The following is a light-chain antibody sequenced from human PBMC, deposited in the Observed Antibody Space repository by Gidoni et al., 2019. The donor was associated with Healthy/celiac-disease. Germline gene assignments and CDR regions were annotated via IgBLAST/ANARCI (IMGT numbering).Light chain of an antibody. CDR3: SLYTSSSKNV. CDR2: EVS. J-gene: IGLJ1*01. Sequence: QSALTQPPSVSGSPGQSVTISCTGTSSDVGSYNRVSWYQQPPGTAPKLMIYEVSNRPSGVPDRFSGSKSGNTASLTISGLQAEDEADYYCSLYTSSSKNVFGTGTKVTVL. CDR1: SSDVGSYNR. V-gene: IGLV2-18*01.